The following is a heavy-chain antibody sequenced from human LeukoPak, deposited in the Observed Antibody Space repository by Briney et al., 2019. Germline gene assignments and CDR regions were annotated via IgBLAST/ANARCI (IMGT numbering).Heavy chain of an antibody. J-gene: IGHJ4*02. CDR3: ARDSGWSNYDC. V-gene: IGHV1-46*01. CDR1: GYTFTSYG. D-gene: IGHD3-10*01. CDR2: INPRGGTT. Sequence: ASVKVSCKASGYTFTSYGISWLRQAPGQGLEWVGQINPRGGTTANAQKFQGRVTMTRDTSTTTVYLDLGSLTFDDTAIYYCARDSGWSNYDCWGQGALVTVSS.